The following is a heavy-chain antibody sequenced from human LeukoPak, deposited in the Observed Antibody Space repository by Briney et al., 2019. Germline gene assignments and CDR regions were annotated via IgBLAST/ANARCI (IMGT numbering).Heavy chain of an antibody. V-gene: IGHV3-23*01. Sequence: GGSLRLSCAASGFTFSSYAMSWVRQAPGKGLEWVSAISGSGGSTYYADSVKGRFTISRDNSKNTLYLQIHSLRAEDTAVYYCAKVGPAGTVYYYYYMDVWGKGTTVTISS. CDR2: ISGSGGST. J-gene: IGHJ6*03. CDR3: AKVGPAGTVYYYYYMDV. CDR1: GFTFSSYA. D-gene: IGHD6-13*01.